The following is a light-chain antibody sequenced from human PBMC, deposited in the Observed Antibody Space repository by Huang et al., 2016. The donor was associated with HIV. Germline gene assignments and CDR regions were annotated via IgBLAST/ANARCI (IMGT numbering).Light chain of an antibody. J-gene: IGKJ1*01. CDR3: LQDFNYPRT. CDR1: QDITND. Sequence: AIQLTQSPSSLSASVGDRVTITCRASQDITNDLGWYQQKPGKAPKLLISAASTLRSGVPSRFSGSGSGTDFTLTISSLQPEDFATDFCLQDFNYPRTFGQGTRVEIK. V-gene: IGKV1-6*02. CDR2: AAS.